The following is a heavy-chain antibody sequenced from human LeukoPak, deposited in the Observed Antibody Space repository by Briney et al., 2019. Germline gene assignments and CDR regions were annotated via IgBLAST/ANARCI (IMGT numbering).Heavy chain of an antibody. V-gene: IGHV3-7*01. D-gene: IGHD3-16*01. CDR1: GFTFSSYW. CDR2: IKQDGSEK. Sequence: GGSQRLLCALSGFTFSSYWMSWVRQAPGEGLEWVANIKQDGSEKHYVDSVKGRLTISRDNAKNSLYLQMNSVRDEDTALYYCESGRQLGYWGQGTLVTVSS. CDR3: ESGRQLGY. J-gene: IGHJ4*02.